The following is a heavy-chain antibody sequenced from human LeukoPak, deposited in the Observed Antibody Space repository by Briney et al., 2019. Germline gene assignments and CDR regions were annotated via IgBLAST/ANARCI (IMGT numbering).Heavy chain of an antibody. CDR1: GFTFSSYG. J-gene: IGHJ4*02. CDR3: ARGITVTTMTEGY. D-gene: IGHD4-17*01. CDR2: ISYDGSNK. V-gene: IGHV3-30*03. Sequence: GGSLRLSCAASGFTFSSYGMHWVRQAPGKGLEWVAVISYDGSNKYYADSVKGRFTISRDNSKNTLYLQMNSLRAEDTAVYYCARGITVTTMTEGYWGQGTLVTVSS.